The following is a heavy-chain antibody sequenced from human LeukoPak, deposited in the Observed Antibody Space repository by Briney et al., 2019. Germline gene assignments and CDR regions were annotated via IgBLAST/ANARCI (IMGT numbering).Heavy chain of an antibody. CDR2: ISGSGGST. Sequence: AGGSLRLSCAASGFTFSSYAMSWVRQAPGKGLEWVSAISGSGGSTYYADSVKGRFTISRDNAKNSLYLQMNSLRAEDTAVYYCAREGGRRGAYYYYMDVWGKGTTVTVSS. D-gene: IGHD3-16*01. CDR1: GFTFSSYA. CDR3: AREGGRRGAYYYYMDV. J-gene: IGHJ6*03. V-gene: IGHV3-23*01.